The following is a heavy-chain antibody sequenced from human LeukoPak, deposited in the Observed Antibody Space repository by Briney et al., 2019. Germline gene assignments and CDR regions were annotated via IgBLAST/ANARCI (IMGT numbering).Heavy chain of an antibody. Sequence: SETLSLTCTVSGGSISSYYWSWIRQPPGKGLEWIGYIYYSGSTNYNPSIKSRVTISVDTSKNQFSLKLSSVTAADTAVYYCARDYNWGPDYWGQGTLVSVSS. CDR3: ARDYNWGPDY. D-gene: IGHD7-27*01. CDR1: GGSISSYY. J-gene: IGHJ4*02. CDR2: IYYSGST. V-gene: IGHV4-59*12.